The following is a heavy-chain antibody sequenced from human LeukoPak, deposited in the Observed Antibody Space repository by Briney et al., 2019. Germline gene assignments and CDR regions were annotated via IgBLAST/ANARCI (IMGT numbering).Heavy chain of an antibody. Sequence: GGSLRLSCAASGFNFMTYGMHWVRQAPGKGLEWVAFISYDGGKRFFGESVKGRFTIAGDNSENTVSLQMNTLKTEDTAVYYCAKGLRWFGDFYFNFFDYWGQGILVTVSS. CDR3: AKGLRWFGDFYFNFFDY. CDR1: GFNFMTYG. D-gene: IGHD3-10*01. J-gene: IGHJ4*02. V-gene: IGHV3-30*18. CDR2: ISYDGGKR.